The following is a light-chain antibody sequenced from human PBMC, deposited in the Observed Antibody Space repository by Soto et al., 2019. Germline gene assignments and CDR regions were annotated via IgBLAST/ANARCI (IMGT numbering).Light chain of an antibody. J-gene: IGKJ4*01. CDR1: EGISPD. V-gene: IGKV1-9*01. CDR3: LQLKRYPLT. Sequence: IQLTQSPSSLSASVGDRVAITCRASEGISPDLAWYQEKPGKVPKILIDTASTLQNGVPPRFSGSGSGTDFTLTISSLQPEDFATYYCLQLKRYPLTFGGGTRVEIK. CDR2: TAS.